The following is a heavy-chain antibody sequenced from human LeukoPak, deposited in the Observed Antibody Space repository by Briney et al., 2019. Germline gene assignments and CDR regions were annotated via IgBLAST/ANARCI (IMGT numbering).Heavy chain of an antibody. CDR3: ASARENGDRGRAFDY. CDR1: GYTFTDYY. J-gene: IGHJ4*02. CDR2: INPNSGGT. Sequence: GSSVKVSCKASGYTFTDYYIHWVRQAPGQGLEWMGWINPNSGGTSYAQNFQGWVTMTRDTSISTAYVELSRLRSDDTAVYYCASARENGDRGRAFDYWGQGIMVTVSS. D-gene: IGHD7-27*01. V-gene: IGHV1-2*04.